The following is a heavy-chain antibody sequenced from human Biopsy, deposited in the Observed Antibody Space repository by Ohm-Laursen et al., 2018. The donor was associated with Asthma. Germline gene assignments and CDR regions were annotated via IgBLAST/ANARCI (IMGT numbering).Heavy chain of an antibody. CDR1: GFTFDNYT. Sequence: SLRLSCSASGFTFDNYTMHWVRQAPGKGLEWVTIILYDGRNTYYADSVEGRFTISRDNSKNTLFLQMSSLRPEDTAVYYCARGGLHYYEYYGMDVWGQGTTVTVSS. CDR2: ILYDGRNT. J-gene: IGHJ6*02. V-gene: IGHV3-30*04. CDR3: ARGGLHYYEYYGMDV. D-gene: IGHD2-21*02.